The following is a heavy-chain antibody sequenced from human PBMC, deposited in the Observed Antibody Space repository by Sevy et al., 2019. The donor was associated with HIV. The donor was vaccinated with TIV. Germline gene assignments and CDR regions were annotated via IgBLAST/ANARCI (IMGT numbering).Heavy chain of an antibody. CDR2: ISYDGNNK. J-gene: IGHJ6*02. CDR1: GFTFSYYG. D-gene: IGHD3-10*02. CDR3: AREAIGGTHYNVHGMDV. V-gene: IGHV3-30*03. Sequence: GGSLRLSCAASGFTFSYYGMHWVRQAPGKGLEWVAVISYDGNNKYYADSVKGRFTISRDNSKNTLYVQMNSLGVEDTAVYYCAREAIGGTHYNVHGMDVWGQGTTVTVSS.